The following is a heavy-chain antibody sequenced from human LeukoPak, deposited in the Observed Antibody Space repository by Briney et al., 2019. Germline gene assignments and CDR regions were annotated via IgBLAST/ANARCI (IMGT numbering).Heavy chain of an antibody. D-gene: IGHD3-22*01. CDR3: ARYYDSSGYNWFDP. CDR2: IYTSGST. Sequence: SETLSLTCIVSGGSISSYYWSWIRQPAGKGLEWIGRIYTSGSTNYNPSLKSRVTMSVDTSKNQFSLKLSSVTAADTAVYYCARYYDSSGYNWFDPWGQGTLVTVSS. CDR1: GGSISSYY. J-gene: IGHJ5*02. V-gene: IGHV4-4*07.